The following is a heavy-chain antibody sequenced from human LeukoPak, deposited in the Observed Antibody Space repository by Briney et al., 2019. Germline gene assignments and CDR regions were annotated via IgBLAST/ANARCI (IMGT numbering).Heavy chain of an antibody. D-gene: IGHD3-9*01. Sequence: SETLTLTCTVSGGSISNHYWSWIRQPPGKGLEWIGYIYYSGSTNYNPSLKSRDTISVDTSKHQFSLNLSSVTPADAAVYYCPRAKQEGYYDILTGYHDRYFDYWGQGTLVTVCS. CDR1: GGSISNHY. CDR3: PRAKQEGYYDILTGYHDRYFDY. J-gene: IGHJ4*02. CDR2: IYYSGST. V-gene: IGHV4-59*08.